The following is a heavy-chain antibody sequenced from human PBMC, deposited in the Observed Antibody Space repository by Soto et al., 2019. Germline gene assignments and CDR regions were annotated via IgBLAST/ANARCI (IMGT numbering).Heavy chain of an antibody. D-gene: IGHD6-6*01. CDR3: ARDLNRIAARPTLDYYYYYMDV. Sequence: GGSLRLSCAASGFTVSSNYMSWVRQAPGKGLEWGSVIYSGGRTDYAASVKGRFTISRDNSKNTLYLQMNSLRAEDTAVYYCARDLNRIAARPTLDYYYYYMDVWGKGTTVTVSS. CDR2: IYSGGRT. V-gene: IGHV3-66*01. J-gene: IGHJ6*03. CDR1: GFTVSSNY.